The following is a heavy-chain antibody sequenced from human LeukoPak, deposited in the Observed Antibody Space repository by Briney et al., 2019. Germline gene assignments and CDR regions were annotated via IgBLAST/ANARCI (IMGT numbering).Heavy chain of an antibody. CDR2: TSYDGSHQ. D-gene: IGHD1-7*01. J-gene: IGHJ6*03. V-gene: IGHV3-30*04. Sequence: PGVSLRLSCAGSGFIFSHYAMHWVRQAPGKGLEWVAITSYDGSHQFYADSVKGRFTLSRDDSKSTLYLKMNSLRAEDTAVYYCTRVKATGTYSSAMEVWGKGATVTVSS. CDR3: TRVKATGTYSSAMEV. CDR1: GFIFSHYA.